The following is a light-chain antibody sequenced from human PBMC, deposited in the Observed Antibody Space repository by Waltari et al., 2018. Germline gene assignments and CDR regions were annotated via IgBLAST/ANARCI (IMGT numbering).Light chain of an antibody. J-gene: IGLJ1*01. V-gene: IGLV2-8*01. CDR3: GSYTVTNNLYV. CDR2: ELN. CDR1: GSDGGDFNL. Sequence: QSALTQPPSASGSPGQSVTISCPGTGSDGGDFNLVPWYQQRPGKAPKLLMFELNKRPSGVSSRFSGSKPANAASLTISGLQAEDEGDYYCGSYTVTNNLYVFGTGTKVTVL.